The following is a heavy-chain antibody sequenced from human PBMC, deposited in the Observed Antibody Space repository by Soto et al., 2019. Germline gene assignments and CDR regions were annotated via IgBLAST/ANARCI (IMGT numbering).Heavy chain of an antibody. CDR2: INRDGSDK. D-gene: IGHD6-6*01. CDR3: GTVSTVAAPDS. J-gene: IGHJ4*02. CDR1: GFTFSSYW. Sequence: EVQLVESGGGLVQPGGSLRLSCAASGFTFSSYWMNWVRQAPGEGLEWVANINRDGSDKYYVDSVKGRFTISRDNAKNSVYLQMNSLRAEDTAVYYCGTVSTVAAPDSWGQGTLVTVSS. V-gene: IGHV3-7*01.